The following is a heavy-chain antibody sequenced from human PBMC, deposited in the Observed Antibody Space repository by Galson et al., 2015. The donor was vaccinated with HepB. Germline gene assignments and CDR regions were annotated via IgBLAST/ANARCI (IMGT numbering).Heavy chain of an antibody. D-gene: IGHD6-19*01. V-gene: IGHV3-48*02. Sequence: SLRLSCAASGFTFSSYSMNWVRQAPGKGLEWVSYIRSSSGPIYYADSVKGRFTISRDNAKNSLYLQMNSLRDEDTAVYYCARDKIADSFGYSSGWCDYWGQGTLVTVSS. J-gene: IGHJ4*02. CDR1: GFTFSSYS. CDR2: IRSSSGPI. CDR3: ARDKIADSFGYSSGWCDY.